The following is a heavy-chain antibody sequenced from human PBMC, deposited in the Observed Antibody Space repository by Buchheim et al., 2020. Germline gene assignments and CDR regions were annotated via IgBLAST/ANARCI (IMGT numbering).Heavy chain of an antibody. Sequence: QVQLVQSGAEVKKPGASVKVSCKASGYTFTSYGISWVRQAPGQGLEWMGWISAYNGNTNYAQKLQGRVTMTTDTSTSTAYMELRSLRSDDTAVYYCARDWTREEADASLPDYYDSSGSPRDFRGWFDPWGQGTL. J-gene: IGHJ5*02. CDR3: ARDWTREEADASLPDYYDSSGSPRDFRGWFDP. CDR2: ISAYNGNT. CDR1: GYTFTSYG. D-gene: IGHD3-22*01. V-gene: IGHV1-18*01.